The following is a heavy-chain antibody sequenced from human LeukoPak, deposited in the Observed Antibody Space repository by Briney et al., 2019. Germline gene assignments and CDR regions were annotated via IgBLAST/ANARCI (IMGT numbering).Heavy chain of an antibody. D-gene: IGHD3-3*01. V-gene: IGHV3-53*01. J-gene: IGHJ6*03. CDR2: IYSGGST. Sequence: GGSLRLSCAASGFTVNSNYMSWVRQAPGKGLEWLSVIYSGGSTYYANSVKGRFTISRDNSNNTLYLQMNSLRAEDTAVYYCARVHGISDFWSGYQSSYYYYYYMDVWGKGTTVTVSS. CDR1: GFTVNSNY. CDR3: ARVHGISDFWSGYQSSYYYYYYMDV.